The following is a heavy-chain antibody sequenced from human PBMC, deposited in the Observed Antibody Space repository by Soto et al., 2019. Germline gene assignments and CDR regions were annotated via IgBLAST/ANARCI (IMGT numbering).Heavy chain of an antibody. V-gene: IGHV3-11*05. D-gene: IGHD3-10*01. CDR2: ISSRSSYT. CDR3: ASLRLSSTAAFDI. Sequence: QAQLEESGGGLVKPGESLRLSCVASGFTFSDYYMSWIRQAPGKGLEWISHISSRSSYTNYVDSVKGRFTISRDNAKNSLYLQMDTLRADDTAVYYCASLRLSSTAAFDIWGQGTLVTVSS. CDR1: GFTFSDYY. J-gene: IGHJ3*02.